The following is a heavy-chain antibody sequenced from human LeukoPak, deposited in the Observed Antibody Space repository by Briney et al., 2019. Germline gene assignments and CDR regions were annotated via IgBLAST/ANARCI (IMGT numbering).Heavy chain of an antibody. Sequence: RGSLRLSCAASGFTFSSYWVHWVRQAPGKGLEWVSRINSDGYSISYADSVKGRFTISRDNAKNTLHLQMNSLRAEDTAVYYCARWVATGGWFDPWGQGTLVTVSS. V-gene: IGHV3-74*01. CDR1: GFTFSSYW. CDR2: INSDGYSI. CDR3: ARWVATGGWFDP. D-gene: IGHD4-11*01. J-gene: IGHJ5*02.